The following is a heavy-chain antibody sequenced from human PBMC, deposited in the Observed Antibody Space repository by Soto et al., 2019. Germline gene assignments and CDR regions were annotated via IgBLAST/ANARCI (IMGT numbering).Heavy chain of an antibody. V-gene: IGHV4-31*03. Sequence: SETLSLTCTVSGGSISSGVYYWSWIRHHPGKGLEWIGYIYYSGSTYYNPSLKSRVTISVDTSKNQFSLKLSSVTAADTAVYYCAREQGNFWSGYYRVVWFDPWGQGTMVTVSS. J-gene: IGHJ5*02. CDR1: GGSISSGVYY. CDR2: IYYSGST. CDR3: AREQGNFWSGYYRVVWFDP. D-gene: IGHD3-3*01.